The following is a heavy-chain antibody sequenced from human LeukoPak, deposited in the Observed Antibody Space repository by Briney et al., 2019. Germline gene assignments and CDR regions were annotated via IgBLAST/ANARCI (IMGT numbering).Heavy chain of an antibody. CDR3: ARDSVYFYYYMDV. D-gene: IGHD3-10*01. CDR2: ISSSGSTI. V-gene: IGHV3-48*03. J-gene: IGHJ6*03. Sequence: PGGSLRLSYAASGFTFSNYKMNWVRQAPGKGLEWLSYISSSGSTIFYADSVKGRFTISRDDAKNSLYLQMNSLRAEDTAVYYCARDSVYFYYYMDVWGKRTTVTVSS. CDR1: GFTFSNYK.